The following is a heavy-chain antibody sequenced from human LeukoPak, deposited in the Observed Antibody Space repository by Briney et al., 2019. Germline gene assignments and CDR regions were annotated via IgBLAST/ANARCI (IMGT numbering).Heavy chain of an antibody. J-gene: IGHJ3*02. V-gene: IGHV3-74*01. CDR1: GFTFSSYW. CDR2: INSDWSST. CDR3: ARANYYGSGRAAFDI. Sequence: GGSLRLSCAASGFTFSSYWMHWVRQAPGKGLVWVSRINSDWSSTSYADSVKGRFTISRGNAKNTLYLQMNSLRAEDTAVYYCARANYYGSGRAAFDIWGQGTMVTVSS. D-gene: IGHD3-10*01.